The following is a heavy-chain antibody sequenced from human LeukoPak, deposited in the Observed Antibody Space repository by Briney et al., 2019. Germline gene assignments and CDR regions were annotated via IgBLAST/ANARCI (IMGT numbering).Heavy chain of an antibody. CDR1: GFTFSSSW. J-gene: IGHJ4*02. CDR2: IRQDGNEK. Sequence: GGSMRLSCAASGFTFSSSWMSWVRRAPGKGLEWVANIRQDGNEKYFADSVKGRFTISRDNAKNSLFLQINSLRAEDTAVYYCARDRTGAGLDYWGQGTLVTVSS. CDR3: ARDRTGAGLDY. V-gene: IGHV3-7*03. D-gene: IGHD1-14*01.